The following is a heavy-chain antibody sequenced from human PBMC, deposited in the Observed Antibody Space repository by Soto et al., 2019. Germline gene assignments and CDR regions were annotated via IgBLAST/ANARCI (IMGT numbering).Heavy chain of an antibody. D-gene: IGHD3-3*01. CDR1: GGSISSGDYY. Sequence: QVQLQESGPGLVKPSQTLSLTCTVSGGSISSGDYYWSWIRQPPGKGLEWIGYIYYSGSTYYNPSLKSRVTISLDTSRNQFSLKLNSVTAADTAVYYCATSKLAFGVVSAFDIWGQGTMVTVSS. J-gene: IGHJ3*02. CDR2: IYYSGST. V-gene: IGHV4-30-4*01. CDR3: ATSKLAFGVVSAFDI.